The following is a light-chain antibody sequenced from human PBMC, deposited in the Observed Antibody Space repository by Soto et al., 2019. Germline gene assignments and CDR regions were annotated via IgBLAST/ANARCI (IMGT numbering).Light chain of an antibody. CDR1: QSVSSN. CDR2: DAS. J-gene: IGKJ4*01. V-gene: IGKV3-11*01. Sequence: EIVLTQSPATLSLSPGERATLSCRASQSVSSNLAWYQQKPGQAPRLLIYDASNRATGIPVRFSGSGSGTDFTLTISSLEPGDFAVYYCQQSRNWPLTFGGGTKVEIK. CDR3: QQSRNWPLT.